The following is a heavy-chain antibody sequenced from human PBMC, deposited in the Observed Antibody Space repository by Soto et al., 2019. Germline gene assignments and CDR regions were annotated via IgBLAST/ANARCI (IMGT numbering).Heavy chain of an antibody. CDR1: GFTFSSYA. CDR3: AKPPGSYDFWSGYSS. J-gene: IGHJ5*02. V-gene: IGHV3-23*01. Sequence: EVQLLESGGGLVQPGGSLRLSCAASGFTFSSYAMSWVRQAPGKGLEWVSAISGSGGSTYYADSVKGRFTISRDNSKNKLYLQMNSLRAEDTAVYYCAKPPGSYDFWSGYSSWGQGTLVTVSS. D-gene: IGHD3-3*01. CDR2: ISGSGGST.